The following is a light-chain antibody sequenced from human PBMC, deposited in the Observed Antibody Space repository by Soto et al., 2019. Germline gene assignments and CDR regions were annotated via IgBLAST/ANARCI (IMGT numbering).Light chain of an antibody. V-gene: IGKV4-1*01. CDR1: QSVLYSSSNKNY. J-gene: IGKJ2*01. CDR2: WAA. CDR3: QQYYRTPET. Sequence: DIVMTQSPDSLAVSLGERATINCKSSQSVLYSSSNKNYLAWYQQKPGQPPKLLIYWAATRECGVPDRFSGSGSGTDFTLTISSLQAEDVAVYYCQQYYRTPETFGQGTKLEIK.